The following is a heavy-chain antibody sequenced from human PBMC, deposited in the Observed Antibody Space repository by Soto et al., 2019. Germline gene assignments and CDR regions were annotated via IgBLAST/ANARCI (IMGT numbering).Heavy chain of an antibody. D-gene: IGHD6-19*01. CDR3: ARGYSSGWAFDY. Sequence: QVQLQESGPGLVKPSETLSLTCTVSGGSISSYYWSWIRQPPGKGLEWIGYIYYSGSTNYNPSLKSRVTISVDTSKNQFSLKLSSVTAADTAVYYCARGYSSGWAFDYWGQGTLVTVSS. CDR1: GGSISSYY. V-gene: IGHV4-59*08. CDR2: IYYSGST. J-gene: IGHJ4*02.